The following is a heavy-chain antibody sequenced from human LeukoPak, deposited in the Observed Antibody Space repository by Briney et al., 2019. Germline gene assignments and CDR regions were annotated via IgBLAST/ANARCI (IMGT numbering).Heavy chain of an antibody. CDR3: ARGIGYYDFWSGYYRDTASYYFDY. J-gene: IGHJ4*02. V-gene: IGHV4-59*12. Sequence: SETLSLTCTVSGGSISSYYWSWIRQPPGKGLEWIGYIYYSGSTSYSPSLKSRVTISVDTSKNQFSLKLSSVTAADTAVYYCARGIGYYDFWSGYYRDTASYYFDYWGPGTLVTVSS. D-gene: IGHD3-3*01. CDR1: GGSISSYY. CDR2: IYYSGST.